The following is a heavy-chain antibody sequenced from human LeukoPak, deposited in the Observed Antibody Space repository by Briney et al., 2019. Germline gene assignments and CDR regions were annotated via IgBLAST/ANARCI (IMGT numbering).Heavy chain of an antibody. CDR1: GGSISSSGYY. Sequence: SETLSLTCTVSGGSISSSGYYWGWIRQPPGKGLEWIGSISYSGSTFSNPSLKSRVTISVDTSKNQFSLKVTSVTAADTAVYYCARAQIWSGYLHPPYYFDYWGQGTLVTVSS. J-gene: IGHJ4*02. D-gene: IGHD3-3*01. CDR2: ISYSGST. V-gene: IGHV4-39*07. CDR3: ARAQIWSGYLHPPYYFDY.